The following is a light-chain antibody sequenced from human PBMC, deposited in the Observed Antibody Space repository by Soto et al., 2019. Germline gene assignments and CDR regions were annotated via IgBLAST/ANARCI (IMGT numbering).Light chain of an antibody. CDR1: SGYSNYK. Sequence: QLVLTQPPSASASLGASVTLTCTLSSGYSNYKVDWYQQRPGKGPRFVMRVGTGGIVGSKGYGIPDRFSVLGSGLNRYLTIKNIQEEDESDYHCGADHGSGSNFVVVFGGGTKLTVL. CDR3: GADHGSGSNFVVV. CDR2: VGTGGIVG. J-gene: IGLJ2*01. V-gene: IGLV9-49*01.